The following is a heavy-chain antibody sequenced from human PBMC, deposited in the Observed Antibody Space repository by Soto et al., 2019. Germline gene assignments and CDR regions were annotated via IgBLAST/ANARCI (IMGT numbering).Heavy chain of an antibody. CDR3: ARAIYYFDSSGLAQAY. CDR2: ISAYNGNT. D-gene: IGHD3-22*01. J-gene: IGHJ4*02. V-gene: IGHV1-18*01. Sequence: ASVKVSCKASGYTFTSYGISWVRQAPGQGLEWMGWISAYNGNTNYAQKLQGRVTMTTDTSTSTAYMELRSLRSDDTAVYYCARAIYYFDSSGLAQAYWGQGTLVTVSS. CDR1: GYTFTSYG.